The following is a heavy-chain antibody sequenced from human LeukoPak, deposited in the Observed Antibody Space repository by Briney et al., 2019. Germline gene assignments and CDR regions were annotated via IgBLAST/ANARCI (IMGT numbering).Heavy chain of an antibody. CDR1: GYTFTSYG. Sequence: ASVKVSCMASGYTFTSYGISWVRQAPGQGLEWMGWISAYNGNTNYAQKLQGRATMTTDTSTSTAYMELRSLRSDDTAVYYCARRYCSGGSCRIFDYWGQGTLVTVSS. D-gene: IGHD2-15*01. J-gene: IGHJ4*02. CDR3: ARRYCSGGSCRIFDY. V-gene: IGHV1-18*01. CDR2: ISAYNGNT.